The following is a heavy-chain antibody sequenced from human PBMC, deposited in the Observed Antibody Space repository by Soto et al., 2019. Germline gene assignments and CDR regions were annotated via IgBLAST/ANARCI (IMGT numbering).Heavy chain of an antibody. J-gene: IGHJ6*02. CDR1: GFTFSSYS. CDR3: ARGVDYYGSGSYYYYGMDV. D-gene: IGHD3-10*01. CDR2: ISSSSTI. V-gene: IGHV3-48*02. Sequence: HPGGSLRLSCAASGFTFSSYSMNWVRQAPGKGLEWVSYISSSSTIYYADSVKGRFTISRDNAKNSLYLQMNSLRDEDTAVYYCARGVDYYGSGSYYYYGMDVWGQGTTVTVSS.